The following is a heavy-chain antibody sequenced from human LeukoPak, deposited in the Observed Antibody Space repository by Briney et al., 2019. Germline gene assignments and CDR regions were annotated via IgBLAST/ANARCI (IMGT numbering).Heavy chain of an antibody. CDR2: ISSSNNYI. CDR3: VRENYGGYYFDY. V-gene: IGHV3-21*01. CDR1: GFTFSNYN. D-gene: IGHD4-23*01. Sequence: AGGSPRLSCAASGFTFSNYNMNWVRQAPGKGLEWVSSISSSNNYIYYADSVKGRFTISRDNAKNSLYLQMNSLRPDDMAVYHCVRENYGGYYFDYWGRGTLVTVSS. J-gene: IGHJ4*02.